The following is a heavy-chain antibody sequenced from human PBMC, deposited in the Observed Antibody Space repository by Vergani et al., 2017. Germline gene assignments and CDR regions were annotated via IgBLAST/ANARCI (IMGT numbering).Heavy chain of an antibody. CDR1: GGTLSSYA. D-gene: IGHD3-16*01. CDR2: IIPILGIA. Sequence: QVQLVQSGAEVKKPGSSVKASCKASGGTLSSYAISWVRQAPGQGLEWMGRIIPILGIANYAQKFQGRVTITADKSTSTAYMELSSLKASDTAMYYCAGGDPGPFDIWGQGTMVTVSS. J-gene: IGHJ3*02. CDR3: AGGDPGPFDI. V-gene: IGHV1-69*04.